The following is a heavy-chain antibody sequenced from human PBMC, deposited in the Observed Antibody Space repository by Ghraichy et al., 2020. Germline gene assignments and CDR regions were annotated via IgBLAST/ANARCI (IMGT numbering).Heavy chain of an antibody. Sequence: ASVKVSSKASGYTFINYGITWVRQAPGQGLEWVGWITAKSGNTQYGWKFQGRVTMTTDTSTSTAYMELRSLRSDDTAVYYCARGINWFDPWGQGTLVTVSS. CDR3: ARGINWFDP. CDR1: GYTFINYG. J-gene: IGHJ5*02. V-gene: IGHV1-18*01. CDR2: ITAKSGNT.